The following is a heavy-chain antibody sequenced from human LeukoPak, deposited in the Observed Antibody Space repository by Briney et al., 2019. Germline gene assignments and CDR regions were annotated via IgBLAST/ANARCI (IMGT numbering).Heavy chain of an antibody. V-gene: IGHV4-34*01. Sequence: SGTLSLTCGVYGGSFSGYYWSWVRQPPGEGLEWIGEINHSGSTNYNPSLKSRVTMTVDTSKKQFSLKVRSMTAADTAIYYCARASVTGLLSYWGQGTLVTVSS. CDR3: ARASVTGLLSY. D-gene: IGHD6-19*01. CDR2: INHSGST. J-gene: IGHJ4*02. CDR1: GGSFSGYY.